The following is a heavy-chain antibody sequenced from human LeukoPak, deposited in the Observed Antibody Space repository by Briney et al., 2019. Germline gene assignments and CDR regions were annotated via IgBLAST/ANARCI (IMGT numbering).Heavy chain of an antibody. V-gene: IGHV3-7*03. CDR2: IKQDGNEK. J-gene: IGHJ4*02. CDR1: GFTFSSFW. CDR3: ASSSGYYHFDY. D-gene: IGHD3-22*01. Sequence: GGSLRLSCAASGFTFSSFWMSWVRQAPGKGLEWVANIKQDGNEKYYVDSVKGRFTISRDNAKKSLYLQMNSLRVEDTALYYCASSSGYYHFDYWGQGTLVTVSS.